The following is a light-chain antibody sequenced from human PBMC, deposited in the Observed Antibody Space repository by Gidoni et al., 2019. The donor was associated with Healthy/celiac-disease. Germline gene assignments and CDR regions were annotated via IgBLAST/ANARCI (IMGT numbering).Light chain of an antibody. V-gene: IGLV2-11*01. CDR1: HSDVGGYNY. CDR2: DVS. J-gene: IGLJ2*01. CDR3: CSYAGSYTYVV. Sequence: QSALTQPRSVSGSPGKSVTISCNGTHSDVGGYNYVSWYQQHPGKAPKLMIYDVSKRPSGVPDRFSVSKSGNTASLTISGLQAEDEADYYCCSYAGSYTYVVFGGGTKLTVL.